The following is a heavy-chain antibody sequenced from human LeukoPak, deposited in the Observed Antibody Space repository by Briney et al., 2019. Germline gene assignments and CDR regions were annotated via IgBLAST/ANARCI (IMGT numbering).Heavy chain of an antibody. Sequence: GGSLRLSCAASGFTFNNAWMSWVRQAPGKGLEWVGRIKSKTDGGTTDYAAPVKGRFTISREDSKNTLYLQMNSLKTEDTAVYYCTTEVGVVTDILYYFDYWGQGTLVTVSS. V-gene: IGHV3-15*01. CDR3: TTEVGVVTDILYYFDY. D-gene: IGHD2-21*02. CDR2: IKSKTDGGTT. CDR1: GFTFNNAW. J-gene: IGHJ4*02.